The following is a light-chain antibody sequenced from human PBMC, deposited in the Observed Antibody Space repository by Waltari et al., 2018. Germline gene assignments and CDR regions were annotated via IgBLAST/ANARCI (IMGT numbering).Light chain of an antibody. CDR1: KLGGKF. V-gene: IGLV3-1*01. Sequence: SFDLTQPPLLSVSPGQTATLTCPGDKLGGKFGSWYQQKPGQSPLLVIYQDTKRPSGIPERFSASNSGNTATLAISGTQTMDEADYYCLAWENTSGVFGTGTKVAVL. CDR2: QDT. CDR3: LAWENTSGV. J-gene: IGLJ1*01.